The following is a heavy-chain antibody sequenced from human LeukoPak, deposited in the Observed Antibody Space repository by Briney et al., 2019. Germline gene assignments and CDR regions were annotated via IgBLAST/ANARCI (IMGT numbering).Heavy chain of an antibody. D-gene: IGHD3-10*01. CDR1: GFTFSSYA. Sequence: PGGSLRLSCAASGFTFSSYAMSWVRQAPGKGLEWVSAISGSGGSTYYADSVKGRFTISRDNSKNTLYLQMNSLRAEDTAVYYCAKRGLAMVRGVIPHDAFDIWGQGTMVTVSS. J-gene: IGHJ3*02. CDR3: AKRGLAMVRGVIPHDAFDI. V-gene: IGHV3-23*01. CDR2: ISGSGGST.